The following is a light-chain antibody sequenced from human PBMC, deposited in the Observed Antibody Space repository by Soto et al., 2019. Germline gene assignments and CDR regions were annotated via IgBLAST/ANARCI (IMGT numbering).Light chain of an antibody. V-gene: IGLV2-11*01. CDR1: SSDVGRYDY. CDR2: DVT. CDR3: CSFAGSYSYV. J-gene: IGLJ1*01. Sequence: LTQPRSVSGSPGQSVTISCTGTSSDVGRYDYVSWYQQYPGEAPKLIIYDVTERPSGVPGRFSGSKSGNTASLTISGLRAEDEAAYSCCSFAGSYSYVFGSGTKVTVL.